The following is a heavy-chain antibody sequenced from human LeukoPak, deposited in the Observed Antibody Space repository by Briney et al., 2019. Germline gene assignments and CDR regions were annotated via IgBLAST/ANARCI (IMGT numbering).Heavy chain of an antibody. CDR3: ASGFTGTFTDY. V-gene: IGHV3-21*01. D-gene: IGHD1-1*01. Sequence: GGSLRLSCAASGFTFSSYSMNWVRQAPGKGLEWASSISSSSSYIYYVDSVKGRFTISRDNAKNSLYLQMNSLRAEDTAVYYCASGFTGTFTDYWGQGTLVTVSS. J-gene: IGHJ4*02. CDR1: GFTFSSYS. CDR2: ISSSSSYI.